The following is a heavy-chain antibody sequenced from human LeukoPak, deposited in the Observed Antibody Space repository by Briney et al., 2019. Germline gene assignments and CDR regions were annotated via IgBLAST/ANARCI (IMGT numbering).Heavy chain of an antibody. V-gene: IGHV1-2*02. Sequence: ASVKVSCKASGYPFTDYYMHWIRQARGQGLEWMGWTNPNTGDTNYPQKFQGRVTMTTDTSTSTAYMDLSRLRSDDTAVYYCATLVRGSNSYYPYWGQGTLVTVSS. CDR3: ATLVRGSNSYYPY. J-gene: IGHJ4*02. CDR2: TNPNTGDT. D-gene: IGHD3-10*01. CDR1: GYPFTDYY.